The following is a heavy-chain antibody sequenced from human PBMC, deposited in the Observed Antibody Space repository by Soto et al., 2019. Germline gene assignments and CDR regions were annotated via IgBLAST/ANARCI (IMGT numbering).Heavy chain of an antibody. CDR1: GFTFSSYW. J-gene: IGHJ3*02. D-gene: IGHD2-15*01. V-gene: IGHV3-74*01. CDR2: INSDGSST. Sequence: GGSLRLSCAASGFTFSSYWMHWVRQAPGKGLEWVSRINSDGSSTSYAASVKGRFTISRDNAKNTLYLQKNSLRDEDTAVYYCARSVRMNAFDIWGQGTMVTVSS. CDR3: ARSVRMNAFDI.